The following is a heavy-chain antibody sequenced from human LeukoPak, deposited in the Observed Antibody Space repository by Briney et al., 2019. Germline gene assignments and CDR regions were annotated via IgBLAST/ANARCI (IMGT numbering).Heavy chain of an antibody. Sequence: GGSLRLSCAASGFTFSSYSMSWVRQAPGKGLEWVSSISSSSSYIYYADSVKGRFTISRDNAKNSLYLQMNCLRAEDTAVYYCARGSSSCFDYWGQGTLVTVSS. D-gene: IGHD2-2*01. CDR1: GFTFSSYS. J-gene: IGHJ4*02. CDR3: ARGSSSCFDY. V-gene: IGHV3-21*01. CDR2: ISSSSSYI.